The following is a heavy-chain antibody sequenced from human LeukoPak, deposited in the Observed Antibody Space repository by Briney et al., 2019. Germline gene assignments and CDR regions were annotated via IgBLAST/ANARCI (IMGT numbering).Heavy chain of an antibody. D-gene: IGHD3-10*01. CDR3: ARGPRVTMIRGGQWHSYMDV. CDR1: GYTFTSYY. Sequence: GASVKVSCKASGYTFTSYYIHWVRQAPGRGLEWMGIINPSGGSTNYAQKFQGRVTMTRDTSTSTVYMELSSLRSEDTAVYYCARGPRVTMIRGGQWHSYMDVWGKGTTVTISS. V-gene: IGHV1-46*01. J-gene: IGHJ6*03. CDR2: INPSGGST.